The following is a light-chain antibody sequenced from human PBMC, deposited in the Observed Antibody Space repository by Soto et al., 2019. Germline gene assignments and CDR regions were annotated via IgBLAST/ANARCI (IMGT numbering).Light chain of an antibody. CDR1: QSLVFSDGNTY. CDR2: KVS. J-gene: IGKJ1*01. CDR3: MQGTRWLWT. Sequence: DVVLTQSPLSLPVALGQPASISCRSSQSLVFSDGNTYLNWFQQRPGQSPRRLIYKVSNRDSGVQGRISGTGSGTDFKLKISRVEGEDVGVYYCMQGTRWLWTFGQGTKVEIK. V-gene: IGKV2-30*01.